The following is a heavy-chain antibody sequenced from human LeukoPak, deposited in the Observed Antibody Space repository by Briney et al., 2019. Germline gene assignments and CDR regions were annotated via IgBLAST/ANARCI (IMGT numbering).Heavy chain of an antibody. CDR1: GFTLRSYN. D-gene: IGHD1-26*01. V-gene: IGHV3-21*01. Sequence: KTGGSLRLSCVVSGFTLRSYNMHWVRQAPGKGLEWVSYISTSSYYIYYADSVKGRFTISRDDAKNSLYLQMNSLRDEDTALYYCAGDASGSSTGLIDSWGQGTLVTVSS. CDR3: AGDASGSSTGLIDS. CDR2: ISTSSYYI. J-gene: IGHJ4*02.